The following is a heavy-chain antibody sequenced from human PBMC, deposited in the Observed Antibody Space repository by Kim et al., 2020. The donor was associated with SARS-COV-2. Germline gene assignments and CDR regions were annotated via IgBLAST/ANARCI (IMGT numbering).Heavy chain of an antibody. Sequence: SETLSLTCAVYGGSFSGYYWSWIRQPPGKGLEWIGEINHSGSTNYNPSLKSRVTISVDTSKNQFSLKLSSVTAADTAVYYCARAGGVRYGSGSLTTDYWGQGTLVTVSS. CDR3: ARAGGVRYGSGSLTTDY. CDR1: GGSFSGYY. V-gene: IGHV4-34*01. J-gene: IGHJ4*02. CDR2: INHSGST. D-gene: IGHD3-10*01.